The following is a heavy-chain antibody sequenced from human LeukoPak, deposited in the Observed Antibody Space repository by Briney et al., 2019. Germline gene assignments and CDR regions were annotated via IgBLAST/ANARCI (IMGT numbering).Heavy chain of an antibody. CDR2: ISAYNGNT. Sequence: ASVKVSCKASGYTFTSYGISWVRQAPGQGLEWMGWISAYNGNTNYAQKFQGRVTMTTDTSTSTAYMELRSLRSDDTAVYYCARDRLGATSVDAFDIWGQGTMVTVSS. J-gene: IGHJ3*02. V-gene: IGHV1-18*01. D-gene: IGHD1-26*01. CDR1: GYTFTSYG. CDR3: ARDRLGATSVDAFDI.